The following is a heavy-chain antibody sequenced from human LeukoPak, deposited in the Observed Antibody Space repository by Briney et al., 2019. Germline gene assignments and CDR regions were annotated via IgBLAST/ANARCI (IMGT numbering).Heavy chain of an antibody. J-gene: IGHJ4*02. V-gene: IGHV3-21*01. Sequence: GGSLRLSCAASGFTFSSYSMNWVRQAPGKGLEWVSSISSSSSYISYTDSVKGRFTISIDNAKNSLYLQVNSLRAEDAAVYYCARGGHNYYDSSGYRYYFDYWGQGTLVTVSS. D-gene: IGHD3-22*01. CDR3: ARGGHNYYDSSGYRYYFDY. CDR2: ISSSSSYI. CDR1: GFTFSSYS.